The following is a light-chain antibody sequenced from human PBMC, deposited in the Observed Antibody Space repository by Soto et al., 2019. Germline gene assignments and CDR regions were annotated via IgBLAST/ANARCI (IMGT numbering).Light chain of an antibody. J-gene: IGLJ1*01. V-gene: IGLV3-21*02. Sequence: SYELTQPPSVSVAPGQTARIACGGDNIGSKNVHWYQQRPGQAPVVVVYDDSDRPSGIPERFSGFNSGNTATLTISRVEAGDEAEYYCQVWGSSSDHYVFGGGTKVTVL. CDR2: DDS. CDR1: NIGSKN. CDR3: QVWGSSSDHYV.